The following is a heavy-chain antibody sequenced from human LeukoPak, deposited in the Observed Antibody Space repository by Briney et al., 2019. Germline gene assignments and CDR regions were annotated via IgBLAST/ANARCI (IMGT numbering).Heavy chain of an antibody. CDR3: ARRLQQLASDY. J-gene: IGHJ4*02. D-gene: IGHD6-13*01. CDR1: GGSISSSSYY. Sequence: SETLSLTCTVSGGSISSSSYYWGWIRQPPGKGLEWIGEINHSGSTNYNPSLKSRVTISVDTSKNQFSLKLSSVTAADTAVYYCARRLQQLASDYWGQGTLVTVSS. CDR2: INHSGST. V-gene: IGHV4-39*07.